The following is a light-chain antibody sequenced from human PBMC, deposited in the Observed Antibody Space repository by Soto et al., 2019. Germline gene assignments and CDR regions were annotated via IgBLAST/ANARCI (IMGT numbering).Light chain of an antibody. CDR1: QSIGSAD. CDR3: LQYDTSPLT. J-gene: IGKJ4*02. V-gene: IGKV3-20*01. CDR2: GAA. Sequence: ELVLTQSPGTLSLSPGDRVTLSCKASQSIGSADLAWFQQRPGQAPRLLIYGAATSATGIPDRFGGGGSGTDFTLTSISLEAEEFALYHCLQYDTSPLTFGGGTKVDIK.